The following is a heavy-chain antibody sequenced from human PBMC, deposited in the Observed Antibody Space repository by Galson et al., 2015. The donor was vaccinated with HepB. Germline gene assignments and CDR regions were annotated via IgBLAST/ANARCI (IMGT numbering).Heavy chain of an antibody. CDR3: AKEGIRHWVIIAAAGTGYYFDY. D-gene: IGHD6-13*01. Sequence: SLRLSCAASGFTFSSYAMSWVRQAPGKGLEWVSAISGSGGSTYYADSVKGRFTISRDNSKNTLYLQMNSLRAEDTAVYYCAKEGIRHWVIIAAAGTGYYFDYWGQGTLVTVSS. J-gene: IGHJ4*02. V-gene: IGHV3-23*01. CDR1: GFTFSSYA. CDR2: ISGSGGST.